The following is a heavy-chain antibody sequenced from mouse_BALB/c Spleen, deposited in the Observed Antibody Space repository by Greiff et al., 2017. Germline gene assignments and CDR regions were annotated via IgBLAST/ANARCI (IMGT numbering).Heavy chain of an antibody. Sequence: QVQLQQSGPGLVQPSQSLSITCTVSGFSLTSYGVHWVRQSPGKGLEWLGVIWSGGSTDYNAAFISRLSISKDNSKSQVFFKMNSLQADDTAIYYCASNLLWYAMDYWGQGTSVTVSS. V-gene: IGHV2-4-1*01. CDR2: IWSGGST. D-gene: IGHD2-1*01. CDR1: GFSLTSYG. J-gene: IGHJ4*01. CDR3: ASNLLWYAMDY.